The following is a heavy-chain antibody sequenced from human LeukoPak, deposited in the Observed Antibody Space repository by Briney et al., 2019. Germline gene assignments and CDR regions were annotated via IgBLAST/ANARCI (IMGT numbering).Heavy chain of an antibody. D-gene: IGHD6-19*01. J-gene: IGHJ4*02. CDR1: GITFSSYA. CDR3: AKGGSGFYYFDY. Sequence: GGSLRLSCAAPGITFSSYAMSWVRQAPGKGLEWVSAISGSGGSTYYADSAKGRFTISRDNSKNTLYLQMNSLRAEDTAVYYCAKGGSGFYYFDYWGQGTLVTVSS. V-gene: IGHV3-23*01. CDR2: ISGSGGST.